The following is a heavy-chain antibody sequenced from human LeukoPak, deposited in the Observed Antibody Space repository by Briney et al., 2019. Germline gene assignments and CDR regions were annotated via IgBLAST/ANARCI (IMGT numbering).Heavy chain of an antibody. CDR2: ISHSGST. J-gene: IGHJ4*02. D-gene: IGHD3-16*01. CDR1: GGFSIGYY. CDR3: SRGYGYVWGRKGF. Sequence: SETLSLTCAVYGGFSIGYYRSGIRQPPGKGLEWMGEISHSGSTNYSPSLKSRVTMSVDTSKNQVSLKLNSVTAADTAVYYCSRGYGYVWGRKGFWGQGTLVTVSS. V-gene: IGHV4-34*01.